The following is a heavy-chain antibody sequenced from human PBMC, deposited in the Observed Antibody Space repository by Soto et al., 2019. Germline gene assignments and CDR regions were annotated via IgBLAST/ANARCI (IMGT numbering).Heavy chain of an antibody. CDR2: INAGNGNT. D-gene: IGHD3-10*01. CDR1: GYTFTSYA. V-gene: IGHV1-3*01. CDR3: ARGEYYYGSGSYYNAGGAEDYYYYGMDV. Sequence: ASVKVSCKASGYTFTSYAMHWVRQAPGQRLEWMGWINAGNGNTKYSQKFQGRVTITRDTSASTAYMELSSLRSEDTAVYYCARGEYYYGSGSYYNAGGAEDYYYYGMDVWGQGTTVTSP. J-gene: IGHJ6*02.